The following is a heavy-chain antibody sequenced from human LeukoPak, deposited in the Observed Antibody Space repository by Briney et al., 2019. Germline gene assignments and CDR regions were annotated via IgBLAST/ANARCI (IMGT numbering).Heavy chain of an antibody. J-gene: IGHJ4*02. CDR3: ARDRGDIVVVPAAMPH. V-gene: IGHV7-4-1*02. CDR2: INTNTGNP. D-gene: IGHD2-2*01. CDR1: GGTFSSYA. Sequence: ASVKVSCKASGGTFSSYAISWVRQAPGQGLEWMGWINTNTGNPTYAQGFTGRFVFSLDTSVSTAYLQISSLKAEDTAVYYCARDRGDIVVVPAAMPHWGQGTLVTVSS.